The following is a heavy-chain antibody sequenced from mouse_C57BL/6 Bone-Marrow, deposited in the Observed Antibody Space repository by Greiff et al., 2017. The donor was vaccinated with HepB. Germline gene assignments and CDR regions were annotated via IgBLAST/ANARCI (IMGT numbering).Heavy chain of an antibody. J-gene: IGHJ1*03. CDR2: IYPGDGDT. Sequence: QVQLKESGPELVKPGASVKISCKASGYAFSSSWMNWVKQRPGKGLEWIGRIYPGDGDTNYNGKFKGKATLTADKSSSTAYMQLSSLTSEDSAVYFCARSRTYYYGGRYFDVWGTGTTVTVSS. V-gene: IGHV1-82*01. D-gene: IGHD1-1*01. CDR3: ARSRTYYYGGRYFDV. CDR1: GYAFSSSW.